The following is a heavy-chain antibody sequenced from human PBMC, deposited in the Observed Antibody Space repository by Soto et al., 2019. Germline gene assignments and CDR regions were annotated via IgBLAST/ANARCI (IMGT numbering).Heavy chain of an antibody. Sequence: PSETLSLTCTVSGGSVDSGRYRWSWVRHLPGKGLEWIGNIFYSGTTYYNRSLRGRLSISMYKSRNQFSLRLSSVTVADTALYYCAEESEDLRYFALWGQGALVTVSS. CDR2: IFYSGTT. D-gene: IGHD4-17*01. V-gene: IGHV4-31*03. J-gene: IGHJ4*02. CDR3: AEESEDLRYFAL. CDR1: GGSVDSGRYR.